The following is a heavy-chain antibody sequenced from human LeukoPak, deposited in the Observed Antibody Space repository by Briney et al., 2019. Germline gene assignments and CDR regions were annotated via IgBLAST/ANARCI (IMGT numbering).Heavy chain of an antibody. V-gene: IGHV3-30*02. CDR3: AKSQGGGYSSEAFDY. D-gene: IGHD6-25*01. CDR1: GFTFSSYG. CDR2: IRYDGSNK. J-gene: IGHJ4*02. Sequence: SGGSLRLSCAASGFTFSSYGMHWVRQAPGKGLEWVAFIRYDGSNKYYADSVKGRFTISRDNSKNTLYLHVNSLRPEDTAVYYCAKSQGGGYSSEAFDYWGQGTLVTVSS.